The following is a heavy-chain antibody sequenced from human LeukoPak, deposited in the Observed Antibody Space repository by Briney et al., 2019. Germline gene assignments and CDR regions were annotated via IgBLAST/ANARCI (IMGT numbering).Heavy chain of an antibody. CDR3: ARVAQKLERIAVAGTSEWRANWYFDL. Sequence: SETLSLTCAVYGGSFSDYYWTWIRQPPGKGLEWIGEINHSGSTNYNPSLKRRVTMSVDTSKNHFSLKLSSVTAADTAVYYCARVAQKLERIAVAGTSEWRANWYFDLWGRGTLVTVSS. D-gene: IGHD6-19*01. J-gene: IGHJ2*01. CDR2: INHSGST. CDR1: GGSFSDYY. V-gene: IGHV4-34*01.